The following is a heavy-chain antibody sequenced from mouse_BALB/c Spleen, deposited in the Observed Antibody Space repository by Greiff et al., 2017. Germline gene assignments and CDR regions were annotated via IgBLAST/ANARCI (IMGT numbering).Heavy chain of an antibody. Sequence: VQLKQSGAELVKPGASVKLSCTASGFNIKDTYMHWVKQRPEQGLEWIGRIDPANGNTKYDPKFQGKATITADTSSNTAYLQLSSLTSEDTAVYYCARSIYYGNYRFAYWGQGTLVTVSA. CDR1: GFNIKDTY. CDR2: IDPANGNT. V-gene: IGHV14-3*02. J-gene: IGHJ3*01. CDR3: ARSIYYGNYRFAY. D-gene: IGHD2-1*01.